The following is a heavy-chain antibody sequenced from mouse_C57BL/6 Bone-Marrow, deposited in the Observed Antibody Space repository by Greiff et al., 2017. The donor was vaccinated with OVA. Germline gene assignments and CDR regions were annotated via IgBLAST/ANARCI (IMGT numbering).Heavy chain of an antibody. CDR3: ARLDYYAMDY. V-gene: IGHV1-85*01. CDR1: DYTCTSYE. CDR2: IYPRDGRT. Sequence: VQLQQSGPELVKPGASGKWSCKASDYTCTSYERNWVKQRPGQGREWRGWIYPRDGRTKYNEKFKGKATLTVDTSSSTAYMELHSLTSEDSAVYFCARLDYYAMDYWGHGPSVTVSS. J-gene: IGHJ4*01.